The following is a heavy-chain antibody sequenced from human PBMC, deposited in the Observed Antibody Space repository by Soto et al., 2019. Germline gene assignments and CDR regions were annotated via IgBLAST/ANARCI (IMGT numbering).Heavy chain of an antibody. CDR1: GFTFSSYG. V-gene: IGHV3-33*01. CDR2: IWYDGSNK. D-gene: IGHD1-1*01. CDR3: AREERGTDYFDY. J-gene: IGHJ4*02. Sequence: GESLKISCAASGFTFSSYGMHWVRQAPGKGLEWVAVIWYDGSNKYYADSVKGRFTISRDNSKNTLYLQMNSLRAEDTAVYYCAREERGTDYFDYWGQGTLVTVSS.